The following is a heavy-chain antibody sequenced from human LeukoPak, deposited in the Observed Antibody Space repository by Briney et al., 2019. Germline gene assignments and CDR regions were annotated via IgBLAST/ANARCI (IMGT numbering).Heavy chain of an antibody. Sequence: GGSLRLSCAASGFTFSVSYMSWIRQAPGKGLERLAYISNSGSTTLYTDSVRGRFTISRDNAKNSVYLQMNSLRPEDTAVYYCARAIGSGPGGHLDLWGRGILVPVSS. CDR3: ARAIGSGPGGHLDL. V-gene: IGHV3-11*01. D-gene: IGHD3/OR15-3a*01. CDR1: GFTFSVSY. CDR2: ISNSGSTT. J-gene: IGHJ4*01.